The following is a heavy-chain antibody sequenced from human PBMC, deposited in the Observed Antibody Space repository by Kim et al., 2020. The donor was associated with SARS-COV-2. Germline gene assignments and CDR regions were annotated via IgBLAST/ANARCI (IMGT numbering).Heavy chain of an antibody. J-gene: IGHJ4*02. V-gene: IGHV3-23*03. CDR3: AKEVAWGSYEYYFDY. Sequence: LKGRFTISRDKSQNTRYLQMNSLRAEDTAVYYCAKEVAWGSYEYYFDYWGQGTLVTVSS. D-gene: IGHD3-16*01.